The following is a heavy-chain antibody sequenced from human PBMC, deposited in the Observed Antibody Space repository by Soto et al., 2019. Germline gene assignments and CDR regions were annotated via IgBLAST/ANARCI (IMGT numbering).Heavy chain of an antibody. Sequence: PSCTLSLTCALYGGSFSVYDWGGIRQPPGKVLEWIGEINHSGSTNYNPSLKSRVTISVDTSKNQFSLKLSSVTAADTAVYYCARGEPPTYYYDSSGYYLDYWGQGTLVTVSS. D-gene: IGHD3-22*01. CDR3: ARGEPPTYYYDSSGYYLDY. V-gene: IGHV4-34*01. CDR1: GGSFSVYD. CDR2: INHSGST. J-gene: IGHJ4*02.